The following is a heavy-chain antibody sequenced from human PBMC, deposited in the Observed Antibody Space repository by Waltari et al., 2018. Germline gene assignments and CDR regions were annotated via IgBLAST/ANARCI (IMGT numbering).Heavy chain of an antibody. Sequence: QVQLVQSGAEVKKPGASVKVSCKASGYTFTGYYMHWVRQAPGQGLEWMGRINPSSGGTNYAQKFQGRVTMTRDTSISTAYMELSRLRSDDTAVYYCANLQGSTSVDPYWGQGTLVTVSS. CDR2: INPSSGGT. V-gene: IGHV1-2*06. CDR3: ANLQGSTSVDPY. D-gene: IGHD2-2*01. CDR1: GYTFTGYY. J-gene: IGHJ4*02.